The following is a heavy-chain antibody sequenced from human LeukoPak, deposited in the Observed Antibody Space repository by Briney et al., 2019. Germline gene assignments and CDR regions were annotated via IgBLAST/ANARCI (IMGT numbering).Heavy chain of an antibody. D-gene: IGHD2-15*01. V-gene: IGHV3-30*18. Sequence: GGSLRLSCAASGFTFSSYGMHWVRRAPGKGLEWVAVISYDGSNKYYADSVKGRFTISRDNSKNTLYLQMNSLRAEDTAVYYCAKSGGCSGGSCYSRSSAWFDPWGQGTLVTVSS. CDR1: GFTFSSYG. CDR3: AKSGGCSGGSCYSRSSAWFDP. CDR2: ISYDGSNK. J-gene: IGHJ5*02.